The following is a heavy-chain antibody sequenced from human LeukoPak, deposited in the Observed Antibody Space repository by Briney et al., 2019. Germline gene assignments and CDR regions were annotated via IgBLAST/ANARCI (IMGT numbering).Heavy chain of an antibody. V-gene: IGHV1-2*06. D-gene: IGHD6-19*01. J-gene: IGHJ4*02. Sequence: ASVKVSCKASGYTFAGYYMHSVRQAPGQGLEWMGRINPNSGGTNYAQKFQGRVTMTRDTSISTAYMELSRLRSDDTAVYYCAREGSGWKFDYWGQGTLVTVSS. CDR1: GYTFAGYY. CDR3: AREGSGWKFDY. CDR2: INPNSGGT.